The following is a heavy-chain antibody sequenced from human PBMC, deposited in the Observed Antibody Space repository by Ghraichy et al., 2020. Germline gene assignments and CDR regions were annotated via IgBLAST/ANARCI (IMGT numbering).Heavy chain of an antibody. Sequence: GSLRLSCAASGFTFSSYEMNWVRQAPGKGLEWVSYISSSGSTKYYADSVKGRFTISRDNAKNSLYLQVNSLRAEDTAVYYCARLYSSSSGKAFDIWGQGTMVTVSS. V-gene: IGHV3-48*03. J-gene: IGHJ3*02. CDR2: ISSSGSTK. CDR1: GFTFSSYE. D-gene: IGHD6-6*01. CDR3: ARLYSSSSGKAFDI.